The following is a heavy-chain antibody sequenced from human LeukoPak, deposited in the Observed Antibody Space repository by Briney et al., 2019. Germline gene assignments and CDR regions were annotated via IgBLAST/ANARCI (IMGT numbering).Heavy chain of an antibody. D-gene: IGHD6-19*01. J-gene: IGHJ5*02. CDR3: AKPLGYSSDIYNWFDP. CDR2: ISGSGGST. V-gene: IGHV3-23*01. Sequence: GGSLRLSCAASGFTFSSYAISWVRQAPGKGLEWVSAISGSGGSTYYADSVKGRFTISRDNSKNTLYLQMNSLRAEDTAVYYCAKPLGYSSDIYNWFDPWGQGTLVIVSS. CDR1: GFTFSSYA.